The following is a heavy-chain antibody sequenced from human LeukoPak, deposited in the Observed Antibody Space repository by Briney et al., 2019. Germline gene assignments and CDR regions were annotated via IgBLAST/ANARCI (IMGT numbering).Heavy chain of an antibody. D-gene: IGHD2-2*01. J-gene: IGHJ3*02. V-gene: IGHV1-69*05. CDR2: IIPIFGTA. CDR1: GGTFSSYA. CDR3: ARDIVVVPAAGGGAFDI. Sequence: SVKVSCKASGGTFSSYAISWVRQAPGQGLEWMGGIIPIFGTANYAQKFQGRVTITTDESTSTACMELSSLRSEDTAVYYCARDIVVVPAAGGGAFDIWGQGTMVTVSS.